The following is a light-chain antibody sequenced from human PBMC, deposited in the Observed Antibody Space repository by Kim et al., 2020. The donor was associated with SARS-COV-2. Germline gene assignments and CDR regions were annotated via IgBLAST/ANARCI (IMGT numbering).Light chain of an antibody. CDR1: NVGSKS. CDR2: YDS. J-gene: IGLJ1*01. Sequence: APGKTARIPCGGNNVGSKSVPGYRQKPGQAPVLVIYYDSDRPSGIPERFSGSNSGNTATLTISRVEAGDEADYYCQVWDSSSDHSVFGTGTKVTVL. V-gene: IGLV3-21*04. CDR3: QVWDSSSDHSV.